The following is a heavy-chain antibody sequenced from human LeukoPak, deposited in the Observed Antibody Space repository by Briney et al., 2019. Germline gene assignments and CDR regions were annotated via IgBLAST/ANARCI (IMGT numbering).Heavy chain of an antibody. V-gene: IGHV3-23*01. D-gene: IGHD4-23*01. CDR2: ISGSGGST. CDR3: ARGRGGNYGGNSGHFDY. Sequence: GGSLRLSCAASGFTFSSYAMSWVRQAPGKGLEWVSAISGSGGSTYYADSVKGRFTISRDDSKNTLYLQMNSLRADDTAVYYCARGRGGNYGGNSGHFDYWGQGTLATVSS. CDR1: GFTFSSYA. J-gene: IGHJ4*02.